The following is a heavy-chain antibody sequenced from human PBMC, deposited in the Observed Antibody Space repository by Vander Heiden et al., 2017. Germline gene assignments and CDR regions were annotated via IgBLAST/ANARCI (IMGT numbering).Heavy chain of an antibody. Sequence: QVQLVQSGAEVKRPGASVKVSCKGFGYTFSNYDMHWARQAPGHGVEWMGMIHPRGGSTSYAQKFQGRVTMTRDTSTSTVFMELSSLRSEDTAVYFCARDPYCSSSLNWFDPWGQGTLVTVSS. CDR3: ARDPYCSSSLNWFDP. D-gene: IGHD6-6*01. J-gene: IGHJ5*02. CDR1: GYTFSNYD. CDR2: IHPRGGST. V-gene: IGHV1-46*01.